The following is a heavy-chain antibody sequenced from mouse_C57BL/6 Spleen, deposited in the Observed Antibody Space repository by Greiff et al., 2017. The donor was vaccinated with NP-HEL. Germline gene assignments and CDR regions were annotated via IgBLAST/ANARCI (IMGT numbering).Heavy chain of an antibody. D-gene: IGHD1-1*01. Sequence: EVMLVESGGGLVKPGGSLKLSCAASGFTFSDYGMHWVRQAPEKGLEWVAYISSGSSTIYYADTVKGRFTISRDNAKNTLFLQMTSLRSEDTAMYYCARGGPTVVATRYFDVWGTGTTVTVSS. CDR3: ARGGPTVVATRYFDV. CDR1: GFTFSDYG. CDR2: ISSGSSTI. J-gene: IGHJ1*03. V-gene: IGHV5-17*01.